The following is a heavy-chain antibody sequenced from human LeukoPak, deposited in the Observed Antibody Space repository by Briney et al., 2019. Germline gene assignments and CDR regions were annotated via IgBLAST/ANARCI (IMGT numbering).Heavy chain of an antibody. Sequence: SETLSLTCTVSGGSISSYYWSWIRQPAGKGLEWIGRIYTSGSTNYNPSLKSRVTMSVDTSKNQFSLKLSSVTAADTAVYYCAREKGGYCSSTSCSEAFDYWGQGTLVTVSS. J-gene: IGHJ4*02. CDR3: AREKGGYCSSTSCSEAFDY. D-gene: IGHD2-2*01. V-gene: IGHV4-4*07. CDR2: IYTSGST. CDR1: GGSISSYY.